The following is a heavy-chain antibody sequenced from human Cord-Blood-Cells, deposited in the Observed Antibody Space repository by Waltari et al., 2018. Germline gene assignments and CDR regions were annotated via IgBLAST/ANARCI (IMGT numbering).Heavy chain of an antibody. D-gene: IGHD2-2*01. Sequence: QVQLQQWGAGLLKPSETLSLTCAVYGGSFSGYYWSWIRQPPGKGLGWIGEINHSGSTNYNPSLKSRVTISVDTSNNQFSLKLSSVTAADTAVYYCARGGNVVVPAAIEEIDYWGQGTLVTVSS. CDR1: GGSFSGYY. V-gene: IGHV4-34*01. CDR3: ARGGNVVVPAAIEEIDY. J-gene: IGHJ4*02. CDR2: INHSGST.